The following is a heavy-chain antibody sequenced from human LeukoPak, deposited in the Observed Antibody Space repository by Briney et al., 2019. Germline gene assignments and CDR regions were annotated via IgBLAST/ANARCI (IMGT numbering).Heavy chain of an antibody. D-gene: IGHD5-18*01. J-gene: IGHJ6*03. CDR1: GGSISSYY. CDR2: IYTSGST. V-gene: IGHV4-4*07. Sequence: PSETLSLTCTVSGGSISSYYWSWIRQPAGKGLEWIGRIYTSGSTNYNPSLKSRVTTSVDTSKNQFSLKLSSVTAADTAVYYCARDVDTAMDTYYMDVWGKGTTVTISS. CDR3: ARDVDTAMDTYYMDV.